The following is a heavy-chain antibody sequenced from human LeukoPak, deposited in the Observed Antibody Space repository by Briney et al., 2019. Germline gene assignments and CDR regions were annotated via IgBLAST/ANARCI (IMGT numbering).Heavy chain of an antibody. CDR3: ARGGVGYYDSSGYLDY. D-gene: IGHD3-22*01. Sequence: GASVKVSCKASGYTFTGYYMHWVRQAPGQGLEWMGWINPNSGGTNYAQKFQGRVTMTRDTSISTAYMELGRLRSDDTAVYYCARGGVGYYDSSGYLDYWGQGTLVTVSS. J-gene: IGHJ4*02. CDR2: INPNSGGT. CDR1: GYTFTGYY. V-gene: IGHV1-2*02.